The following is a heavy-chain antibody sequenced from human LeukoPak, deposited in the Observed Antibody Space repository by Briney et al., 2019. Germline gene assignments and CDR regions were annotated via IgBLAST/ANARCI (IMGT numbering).Heavy chain of an antibody. V-gene: IGHV4-30-4*08. CDR1: GGSISSGDYY. Sequence: SETLSLTCTVSGGSISSGDYYWSWIRQPPGKGLEWIGYIYYSGSTYYNPSLKSRVTISVDTSKNQFSLKLSSVTAADTTVYYCARDRGSSSELDIWGQGTMVTVSS. D-gene: IGHD6-6*01. J-gene: IGHJ3*02. CDR3: ARDRGSSSELDI. CDR2: IYYSGST.